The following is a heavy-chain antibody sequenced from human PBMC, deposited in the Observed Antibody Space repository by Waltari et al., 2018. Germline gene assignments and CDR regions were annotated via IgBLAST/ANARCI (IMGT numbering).Heavy chain of an antibody. V-gene: IGHV3-23*01. CDR1: GFTFSNNA. J-gene: IGHJ1*01. Sequence: EVQLLESGGNLVQPGGSLRLSCAASGFTFSNNAMGWVRQAPGKGLEWVATINGDSTYDADSVKGRFTISRDNSKSTLYLQMINLRVEDTAVYYCAREGQLGYFPHWGQGTLVTVSS. CDR3: AREGQLGYFPH. CDR2: INGDST. D-gene: IGHD6-13*01.